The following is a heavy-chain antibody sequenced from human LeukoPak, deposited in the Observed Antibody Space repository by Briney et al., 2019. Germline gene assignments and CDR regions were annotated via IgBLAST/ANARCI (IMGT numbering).Heavy chain of an antibody. Sequence: PGGSLRLSCTASGFTFSGSAMHWVRQASGKGLEWVGRIRSKANSYATVYAASVKGRFTISRDDSKNTAYLQMNSLRAEDTAVYYCARNLQAICGGDCYLADAFDIWGQGTMVTVSS. CDR1: GFTFSGSA. CDR3: ARNLQAICGGDCYLADAFDI. V-gene: IGHV3-73*01. J-gene: IGHJ3*02. D-gene: IGHD2-21*02. CDR2: IRSKANSYAT.